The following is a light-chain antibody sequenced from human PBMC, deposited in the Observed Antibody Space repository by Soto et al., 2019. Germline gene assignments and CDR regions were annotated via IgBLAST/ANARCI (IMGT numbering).Light chain of an antibody. CDR1: QSVSSN. V-gene: IGKV3-15*01. CDR3: QQYNNWPRT. Sequence: EIVITQSPASLSVSTGERATLSCRASQSVSSNLAWYQQKNGQAPRILIYGASTRDTGIPARFSGSGSGTEFTLPISRLQSEDFEVYYCQQYNNWPRTFGQGTKVDIK. J-gene: IGKJ1*01. CDR2: GAS.